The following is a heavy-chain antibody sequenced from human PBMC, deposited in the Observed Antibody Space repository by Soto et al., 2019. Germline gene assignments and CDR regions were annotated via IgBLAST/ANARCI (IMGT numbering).Heavy chain of an antibody. Sequence: GASVKVSCKDSGGLFSSFAISWVRQAPGQGLEWMGWISAYNGNTNYAQKLQGRVTMTTDTSTSTAYMELRSLRSDDTAVYYCARERALGLRFLEWFGMDVWGQGTTVTVSS. V-gene: IGHV1-18*01. J-gene: IGHJ6*02. D-gene: IGHD3-3*01. CDR2: ISAYNGNT. CDR1: GGLFSSFA. CDR3: ARERALGLRFLEWFGMDV.